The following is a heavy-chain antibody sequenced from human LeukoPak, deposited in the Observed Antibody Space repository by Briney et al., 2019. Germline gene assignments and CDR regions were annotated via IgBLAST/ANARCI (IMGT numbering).Heavy chain of an antibody. D-gene: IGHD5-24*01. Sequence: QPGGSLRLSCAASGFTFSSYEMNWVRQAPGKGLEWVSGISPSGDIKYYVDSVKGRFTVSRDNSKNTLYLQINSLRDEDTAVYYCAKDDAWLQYNDWGQGTLVTVSS. CDR2: ISPSGDIK. V-gene: IGHV3-23*01. CDR3: AKDDAWLQYND. CDR1: GFTFSSYE. J-gene: IGHJ4*02.